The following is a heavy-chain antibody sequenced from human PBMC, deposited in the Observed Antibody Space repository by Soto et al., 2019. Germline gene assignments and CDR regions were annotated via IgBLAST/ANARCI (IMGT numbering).Heavy chain of an antibody. CDR3: ARAGGGRPLPFDY. D-gene: IGHD1-26*01. Sequence: VQLVQSGAEVSKPGSSVKVSCKASGSTFSSYAISCVRQSPGQVREWMGGIIPIFGTANSAEKLQGRVTITAEEYTSKAHMELSSRRSADATVYYYARAGGGRPLPFDYWGQGTLVTVSS. CDR1: GSTFSSYA. CDR2: IIPIFGTA. V-gene: IGHV1-69*01. J-gene: IGHJ4*02.